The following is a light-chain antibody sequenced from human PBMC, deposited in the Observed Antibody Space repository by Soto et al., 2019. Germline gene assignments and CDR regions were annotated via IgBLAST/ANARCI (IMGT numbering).Light chain of an antibody. J-gene: IGKJ1*01. V-gene: IGKV1-5*01. Sequence: DIQMTQSPSTLSASVGDRVTITCRARQSISTWLAWYQQKPGKVPKLLIYAASSLKSGVPSRFSGSGSGTEFTLTISSLQPDDFATYYCQHYNSYSPTFGQGTKVEIK. CDR1: QSISTW. CDR3: QHYNSYSPT. CDR2: AAS.